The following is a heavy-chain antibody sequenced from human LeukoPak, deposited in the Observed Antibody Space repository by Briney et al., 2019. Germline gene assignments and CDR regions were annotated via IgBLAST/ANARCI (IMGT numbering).Heavy chain of an antibody. D-gene: IGHD4-11*01. J-gene: IGHJ4*02. Sequence: ASVKVSCKASGGTFSSYAISWVRQAPGQGLEWMGGIIPIFGTANYAQKFQGRVTITADESTSTAYMELSSLRSDDTAVYYCARGLQIGFLEYWGQGTLVTVSS. CDR2: IIPIFGTA. CDR1: GGTFSSYA. CDR3: ARGLQIGFLEY. V-gene: IGHV1-69*13.